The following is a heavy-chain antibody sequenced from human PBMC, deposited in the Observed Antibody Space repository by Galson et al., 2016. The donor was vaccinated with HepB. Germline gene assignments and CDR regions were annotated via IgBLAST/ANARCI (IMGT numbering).Heavy chain of an antibody. CDR3: AKSQGWAADLDY. V-gene: IGHV3-23*01. CDR2: ISGSGDTT. J-gene: IGHJ4*02. CDR1: GFTFTTYA. D-gene: IGHD1-26*01. Sequence: SLRLSCAASGFTFTTYAMTWVRQAPGKGLEWVSHISGSGDTTCYADSVKGRLTISRDNSKNTLYLQMNSLRVEDTAVYYCAKSQGWAADLDYWGQGTLVTVSS.